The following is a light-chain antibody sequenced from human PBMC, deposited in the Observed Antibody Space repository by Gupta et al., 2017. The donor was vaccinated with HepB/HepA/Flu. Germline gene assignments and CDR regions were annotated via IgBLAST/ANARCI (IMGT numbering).Light chain of an antibody. CDR3: QQNDSTPFT. V-gene: IGKV1-39*01. J-gene: IGKJ3*01. Sequence: DIENTESPSSVSASVGDRITITCRASQSIRNFLNWYQQKPGKAPNLLIYATSILHSGVPSRFSGSASGTDFTLTISMLHAEDFTTYYSQQNDSTPFTFGHGTKVEIK. CDR2: ATS. CDR1: QSIRNF.